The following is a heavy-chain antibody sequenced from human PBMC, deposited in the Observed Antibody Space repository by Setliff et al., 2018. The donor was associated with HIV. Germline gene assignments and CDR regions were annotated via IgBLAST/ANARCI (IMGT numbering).Heavy chain of an antibody. D-gene: IGHD2-21*01. CDR1: DGSFSDFY. V-gene: IGHV4-34*01. J-gene: IGHJ5*02. Sequence: ASETLSLTCAVFDGSFSDFYWSWIRQPPGKGLEWIGEISYSGSTVYNPSLKSRVTMSVDASKNLVSLNLNSVTAADTAIYYCARGVARQVVIDRWFDPWGQGTPVTVSS. CDR3: ARGVARQVVIDRWFDP. CDR2: ISYSGST.